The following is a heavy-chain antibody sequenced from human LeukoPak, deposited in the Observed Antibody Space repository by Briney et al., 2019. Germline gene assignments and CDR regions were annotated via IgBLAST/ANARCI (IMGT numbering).Heavy chain of an antibody. Sequence: PSETLSLTCAVYGGSFSGYYWSWIRQPPGKGLEWIGEINHSGSTNYNPSLKSRVTISVDTSKNQFSLKLSSVTAADTAVYYCARGSEFNYYDSSGYDYYPAAPGFDYWGQGTLVTVSS. CDR3: ARGSEFNYYDSSGYDYYPAAPGFDY. CDR1: GGSFSGYY. D-gene: IGHD3-22*01. V-gene: IGHV4-34*01. CDR2: INHSGST. J-gene: IGHJ4*02.